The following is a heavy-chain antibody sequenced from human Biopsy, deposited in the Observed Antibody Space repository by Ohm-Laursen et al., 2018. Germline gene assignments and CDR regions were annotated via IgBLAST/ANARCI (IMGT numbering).Heavy chain of an antibody. V-gene: IGHV1-69*10. CDR1: GGTFSNYA. CDR2: IIAVSGLV. J-gene: IGHJ4*02. D-gene: IGHD3-3*01. Sequence: GASVKVSCKASGGTFSNYAISWVRQAPGEGLEWMGGIIAVSGLVNYPPKFQGRVSITADKSTTTAYMELSNLKSEDTAVYYCATPFQYYDSWGGYPPFDHWGQGTLVTVSS. CDR3: ATPFQYYDSWGGYPPFDH.